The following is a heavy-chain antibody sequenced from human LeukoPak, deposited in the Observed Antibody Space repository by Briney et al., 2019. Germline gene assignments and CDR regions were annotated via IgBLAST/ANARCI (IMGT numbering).Heavy chain of an antibody. CDR3: ARDLLRYSYGPFEY. CDR1: GYSISSGYY. J-gene: IGHJ4*02. CDR2: IYHSGNT. V-gene: IGHV4-38-2*02. D-gene: IGHD5-18*01. Sequence: PSETLSLTCTVSGYSISSGYYWGWLRQPPGKGLEWIGSIYHSGNTYYNPSLKSRVTISVDTSKNQFSLKLTSVTAADTAVYYCARDLLRYSYGPFEYWGQGTLVTVSS.